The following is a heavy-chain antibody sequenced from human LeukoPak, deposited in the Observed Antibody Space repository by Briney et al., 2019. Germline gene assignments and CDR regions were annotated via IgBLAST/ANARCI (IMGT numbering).Heavy chain of an antibody. D-gene: IGHD4-17*01. CDR2: INSDGSV. V-gene: IGHV3-74*01. CDR3: ARATVTLDFDY. J-gene: IGHJ4*02. Sequence: GGSLRLSCAASGFTFSTYWMHSVRQVPGKGLVWISRINSDGSVGYADSVKGRFTISRDNAKNTLYLQMNSLRAEDTAVYYCARATVTLDFDYWGQGTLVTVSS. CDR1: GFTFSTYW.